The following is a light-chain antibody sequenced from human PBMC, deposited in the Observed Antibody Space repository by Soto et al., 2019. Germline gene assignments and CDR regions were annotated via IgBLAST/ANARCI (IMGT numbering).Light chain of an antibody. CDR2: KAS. CDR3: QHYNNYSPT. J-gene: IGKJ4*01. Sequence: DIQMTQSPSALSASVGDRVTITCRASQSISNWLAWYQQKPGKAPNLLIYKASCLESGVPSRFSGSGSGTEFTLTISSLQPDDSATYYCQHYNNYSPTFRGGTKVEIK. CDR1: QSISNW. V-gene: IGKV1-5*03.